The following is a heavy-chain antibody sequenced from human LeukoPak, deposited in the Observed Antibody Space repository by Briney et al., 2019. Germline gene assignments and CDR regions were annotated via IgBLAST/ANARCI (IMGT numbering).Heavy chain of an antibody. Sequence: GASVKVSCKASGYTFSTYDINWVRQATGQGLEWMGWMNPNSGNTGYAQKFQGRVTMTRNTSISTAYMELSGLRSEDTAVYYCARVRYYGPGIYYRGLAYWGQGSLVTVSP. V-gene: IGHV1-8*01. CDR2: MNPNSGNT. CDR3: ARVRYYGPGIYYRGLAY. J-gene: IGHJ4*02. CDR1: GYTFSTYD. D-gene: IGHD3-10*01.